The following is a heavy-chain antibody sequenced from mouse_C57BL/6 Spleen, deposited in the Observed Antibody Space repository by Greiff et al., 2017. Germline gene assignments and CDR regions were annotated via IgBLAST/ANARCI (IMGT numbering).Heavy chain of an antibody. Sequence: EVLLVESGGGLVKPGGSLKLSCAASGFTFSDYGMHWVRQAPEKGLEWVAYISSGSSTIYYADTVKGRFTISRDNAKNTLFLQMTSLRSEDTAMYYCARDDGYYVGYFDYWGQGTTLTVSS. CDR1: GFTFSDYG. CDR2: ISSGSSTI. CDR3: ARDDGYYVGYFDY. V-gene: IGHV5-17*01. D-gene: IGHD2-3*01. J-gene: IGHJ2*01.